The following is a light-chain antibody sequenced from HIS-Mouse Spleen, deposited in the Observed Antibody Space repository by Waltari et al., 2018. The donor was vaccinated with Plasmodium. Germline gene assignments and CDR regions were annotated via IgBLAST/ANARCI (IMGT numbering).Light chain of an antibody. V-gene: IGLV2-14*03. CDR2: DVS. CDR3: SSYTSSSTLV. CDR1: SCDVAGYNC. J-gene: IGLJ2*01. Sequence: QSALTQPASVSGSPGQSITLSCTGTSCDVAGYNCVSWYQQHPGKAPKLMIYDVSNRPSGVSNRFSGSKSGNTASLTISGLQAEDEADYYCSSYTSSSTLVFGGGTKLTVL.